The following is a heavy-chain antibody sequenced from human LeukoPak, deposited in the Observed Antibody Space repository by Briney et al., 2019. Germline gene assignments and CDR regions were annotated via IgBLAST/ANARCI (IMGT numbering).Heavy chain of an antibody. CDR3: ARDLSATARAYDY. D-gene: IGHD2-15*01. CDR2: IAISGTYI. CDR1: GFALSSYW. V-gene: IGHV3-21*01. Sequence: PGGSLRLSCAASGFALSSYWMHWVRQAPGKGLEWVSFIAISGTYITYADSVKGRFTISRDNAKNSLYLQMNGLRAEDTAVYYCARDLSATARAYDYWGQGTLVTVPS. J-gene: IGHJ4*02.